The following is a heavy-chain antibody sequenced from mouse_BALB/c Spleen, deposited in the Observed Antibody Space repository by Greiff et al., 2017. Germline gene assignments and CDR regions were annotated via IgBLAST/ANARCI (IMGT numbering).Heavy chain of an antibody. CDR1: GDSITSGY. CDR2: ISYSGST. CDR3: ASVTGSSYYYAMDY. J-gene: IGHJ4*01. V-gene: IGHV3-8*02. Sequence: EVQLVESGPSLVKPSQTLSLTCSVTGDSITSGYWNWIRKFPGNKLEYMGYISYSGSTYYNPSLKSRISITRDTSKNQYYLQLNSVTTEDTATYYCASVTGSSYYYAMDYWGQGTSVTVSS. D-gene: IGHD1-1*01.